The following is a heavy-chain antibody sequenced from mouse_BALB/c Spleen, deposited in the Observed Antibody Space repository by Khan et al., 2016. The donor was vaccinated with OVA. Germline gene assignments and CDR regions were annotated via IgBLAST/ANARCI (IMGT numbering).Heavy chain of an antibody. CDR3: ARLAYYYDSEGFAY. V-gene: IGHV5-6*01. CDR2: VSTGGGYT. Sequence: EVQGVESGGDLVKPGGSLKLSCAASGFTFSTYGMSWVRQTPDKRLEWVATVSTGGGYTYYPDSVKGRFTISRDNAKNTLYLQMSSLKSEDTAIFYCARLAYYYDSEGFAYWGQGTLVTVSA. D-gene: IGHD1-1*01. J-gene: IGHJ3*01. CDR1: GFTFSTYG.